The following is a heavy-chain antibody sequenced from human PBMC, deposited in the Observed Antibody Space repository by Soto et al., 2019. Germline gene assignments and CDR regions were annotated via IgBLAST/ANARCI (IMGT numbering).Heavy chain of an antibody. CDR2: ISAYNGDT. J-gene: IGHJ6*02. D-gene: IGHD2-2*03. CDR3: ARARHLMDSFYYDMDV. Sequence: GASVKVSCKASGYTFTNYGITWVRQAPGQGLEWMGWISAYNGDTHYTQRLQGRVTMTTDTSTSTAYMELRGLRSDDTAVYYCARARHLMDSFYYDMDVWGQGTTVTVSS. CDR1: GYTFTNYG. V-gene: IGHV1-18*01.